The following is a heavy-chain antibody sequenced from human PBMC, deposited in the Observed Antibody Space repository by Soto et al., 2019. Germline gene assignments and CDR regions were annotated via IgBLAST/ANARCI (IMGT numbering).Heavy chain of an antibody. Sequence: PSETLSLTCTVSGASVGSGGSYWGWIRQVPGKGLEWIGYIKYSGTTHYSPSLKSRVNISFDKSKNQVFLNLRSVTGADTAVYFCARDVRDTGYSYWFDPWGQGILVTVSS. D-gene: IGHD3-9*01. CDR2: IKYSGTT. V-gene: IGHV4-31*03. CDR1: GASVGSGGSY. CDR3: ARDVRDTGYSYWFDP. J-gene: IGHJ5*02.